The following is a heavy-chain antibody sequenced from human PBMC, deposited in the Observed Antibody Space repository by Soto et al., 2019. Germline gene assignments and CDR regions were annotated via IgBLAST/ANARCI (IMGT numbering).Heavy chain of an antibody. D-gene: IGHD3-22*01. V-gene: IGHV3-23*01. Sequence: PGGSLRLSCAASGFTFSSYAMSWVRQAPGKGLEWVSAISGSGGGTYYADSVKGRFTISRDNSKNTLYLQMNSLRAEDTAVYYCAKQNPPRSSGNITEDYWGQGTLVPSPQ. J-gene: IGHJ4*02. CDR3: AKQNPPRSSGNITEDY. CDR2: ISGSGGGT. CDR1: GFTFSSYA.